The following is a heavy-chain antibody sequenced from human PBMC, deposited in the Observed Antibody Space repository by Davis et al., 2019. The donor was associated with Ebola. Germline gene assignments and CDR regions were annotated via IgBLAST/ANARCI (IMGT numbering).Heavy chain of an antibody. CDR2: MRYDGSNR. V-gene: IGHV3-30*02. J-gene: IGHJ4*02. CDR3: AKDSYRNYYGSGSYLDY. D-gene: IGHD3-10*01. Sequence: GGSLRLSCAASGFTFTTAWMSWVRQAPGKGLEWVAFMRYDGSNRYYADSVRGRFTISRDNSKNTLYLQMNSLRAEDTAVYYCAKDSYRNYYGSGSYLDYWGQGTLVTVSS. CDR1: GFTFTTAW.